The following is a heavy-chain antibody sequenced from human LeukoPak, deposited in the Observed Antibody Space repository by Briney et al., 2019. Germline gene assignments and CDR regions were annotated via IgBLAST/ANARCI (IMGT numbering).Heavy chain of an antibody. CDR1: GFTFSSYA. J-gene: IGHJ4*02. D-gene: IGHD3-16*02. CDR3: ASTYYDYVWGSYPDY. V-gene: IGHV3-23*01. Sequence: GGSLRLSCAASGFTFSSYAMSWVRQAPGKGLEWVSAISGSGGSTYYADSVKGRFTISRDNSKNTLYLQMNRLRAEDRAVYYCASTYYDYVWGSYPDYWGQGTLVTVSS. CDR2: ISGSGGST.